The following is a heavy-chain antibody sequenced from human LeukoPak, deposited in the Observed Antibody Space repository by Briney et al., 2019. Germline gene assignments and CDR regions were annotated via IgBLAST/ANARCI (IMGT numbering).Heavy chain of an antibody. V-gene: IGHV1-18*01. CDR3: ARGRGPYCGGDCPLDY. D-gene: IGHD2-21*02. CDR1: GYTFSNYR. J-gene: IGHJ4*02. Sequence: APVKVSCKASGYTFSNYRINWVRQAPGQGLECMGWISTHNGNTNYAQKFHGRVTMTTDTSTSTVYMELRSLRSDDTAVYYCARGRGPYCGGDCPLDYWGQGTLVTVSS. CDR2: ISTHNGNT.